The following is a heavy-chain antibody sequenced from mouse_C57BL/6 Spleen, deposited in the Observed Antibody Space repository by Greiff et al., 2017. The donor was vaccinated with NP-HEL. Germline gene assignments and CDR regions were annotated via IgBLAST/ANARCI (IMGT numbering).Heavy chain of an antibody. CDR1: GYSITSGCY. CDR3: ARFFSLGYFDV. J-gene: IGHJ1*03. V-gene: IGHV3-6*01. Sequence: VQLKESGPGLVKPSQSLSLTCSVTGYSITSGCYWNWIRQFPGNTLEWLGYISYDGSNNYNPSLKTPISITRDTSKNQCFLKLNSVTTEDTATYYCARFFSLGYFDVWGTGTTVTVSS. CDR2: ISYDGSN.